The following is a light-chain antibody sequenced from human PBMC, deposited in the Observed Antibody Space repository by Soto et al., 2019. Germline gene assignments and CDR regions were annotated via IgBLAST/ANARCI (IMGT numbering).Light chain of an antibody. Sequence: EIVMTQSPATLSVSPGERATLSCRASQSVSSNLAWYQQKPGQAPRLLYGASTRATGIPARFSGRGSGTEFTLTISSLQSEDFAVYYCQQYNNWGTFGQGTKVEIK. J-gene: IGKJ1*01. V-gene: IGKV3-15*01. CDR1: QSVSSN. CDR3: QQYNNWGT. CDR2: GAS.